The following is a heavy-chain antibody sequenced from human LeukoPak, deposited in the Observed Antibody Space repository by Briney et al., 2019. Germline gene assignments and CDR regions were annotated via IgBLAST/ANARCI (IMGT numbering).Heavy chain of an antibody. D-gene: IGHD6-13*01. V-gene: IGHV3-49*04. J-gene: IGHJ4*02. CDR3: TRDREQQLYFDY. Sequence: GGSLRLSCTASGFTFGDYAMSWVRQAPGKGLEWVGFIRSKAYGGITEYAASVKGRFTISRDDSKSIAYLQMNSLKTEDTAVYYCTRDREQQLYFDYWGQGTLVTVSS. CDR2: IRSKAYGGIT. CDR1: GFTFGDYA.